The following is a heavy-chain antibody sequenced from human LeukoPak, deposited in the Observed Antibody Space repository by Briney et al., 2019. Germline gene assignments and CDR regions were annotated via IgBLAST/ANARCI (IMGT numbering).Heavy chain of an antibody. D-gene: IGHD3-22*01. V-gene: IGHV3-48*01. Sequence: GGSLRLSCAASEFTFSTHSMNWVRQAPGKGLEWVSYISSSSSTIYYADSVKGRFTISRDNAKNSLYLQMNSLRAEDTAVYYCAREARGYYDSSGYLFDYWGQGTLVTVSS. CDR2: ISSSSSTI. CDR3: AREARGYYDSSGYLFDY. CDR1: EFTFSTHS. J-gene: IGHJ4*02.